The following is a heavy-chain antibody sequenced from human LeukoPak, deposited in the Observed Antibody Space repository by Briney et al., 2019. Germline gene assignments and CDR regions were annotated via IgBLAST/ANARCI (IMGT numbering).Heavy chain of an antibody. CDR1: EFTFSSYA. CDR2: ISGSGAST. V-gene: IGHV3-23*01. J-gene: IGHJ4*02. D-gene: IGHD4-23*01. CDR3: AKDKAAVTAKGPFDY. Sequence: GGFLRLSCAASEFTFSSYAMTWVRQAPGKGLEWVSSISGSGASTYYADSVKGRFTISRDNSKNTLYLQFNSLRAEDTAVYYCAKDKAAVTAKGPFDYWGQGTLLTVSS.